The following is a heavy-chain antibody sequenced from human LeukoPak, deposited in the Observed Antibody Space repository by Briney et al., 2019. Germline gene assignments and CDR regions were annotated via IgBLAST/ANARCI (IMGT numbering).Heavy chain of an antibody. CDR1: GYTFTSYG. CDR2: ISAYNGNT. CDR3: ARGREDIVVVPAAMGGSLDY. D-gene: IGHD2-2*01. Sequence: ASVKVSCKASGYTFTSYGISWVRQAPGQGLEWMGWISAYNGNTNYAQKLQGRVTMTTDTSTSTAYMELRSLRSDDTAVYYCARGREDIVVVPAAMGGSLDYWGQGTLVTVSS. J-gene: IGHJ4*02. V-gene: IGHV1-18*01.